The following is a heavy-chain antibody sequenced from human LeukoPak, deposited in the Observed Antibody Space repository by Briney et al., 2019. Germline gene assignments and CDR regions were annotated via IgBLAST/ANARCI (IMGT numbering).Heavy chain of an antibody. J-gene: IGHJ4*02. CDR2: IYYSGST. CDR1: GGSISSYY. Sequence: SETLSLTCTVSGGSISSYYWSWIRQPPGKRLEWIGYIYYSGSTNYNPSLKSRVTISVDTSKNQFSLKLSSVTAADTAVYYCARGQINYDFWSGYYPFDYWGQGTLVTVSS. D-gene: IGHD3-3*01. CDR3: ARGQINYDFWSGYYPFDY. V-gene: IGHV4-59*01.